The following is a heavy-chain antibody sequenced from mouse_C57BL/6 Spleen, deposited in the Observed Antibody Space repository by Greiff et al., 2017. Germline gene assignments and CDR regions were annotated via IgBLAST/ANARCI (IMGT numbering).Heavy chain of an antibody. Sequence: VQLQQSGTVLARPGASVKMSCKTSGYTFTSYWMHWVKQRPGQGLEWIGAIYPGNSDTSYNQKFKGKATLTAVTSASTAYMKLSSLTNEDSAVYYCARGKAYYSNYEWFAYWGQGTLVTVSA. CDR3: ARGKAYYSNYEWFAY. J-gene: IGHJ3*01. V-gene: IGHV1-5*01. CDR1: GYTFTSYW. CDR2: IYPGNSDT. D-gene: IGHD2-5*01.